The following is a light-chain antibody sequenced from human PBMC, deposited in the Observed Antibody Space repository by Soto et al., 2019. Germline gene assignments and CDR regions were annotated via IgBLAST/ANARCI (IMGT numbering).Light chain of an antibody. CDR1: QSVSSNY. CDR2: GAS. Sequence: ETVLTQSPGTLSLSPGERATLSCRATQSVSSNYLAWYQQKPGQAPRLLIYGASTRATGIPDRFSGSGFGTDFTLTIGRLEPEDFAVYSCQQFGRSPPSWPFGQGTKVEIK. CDR3: QQFGRSPPSWP. V-gene: IGKV3-20*01. J-gene: IGKJ1*01.